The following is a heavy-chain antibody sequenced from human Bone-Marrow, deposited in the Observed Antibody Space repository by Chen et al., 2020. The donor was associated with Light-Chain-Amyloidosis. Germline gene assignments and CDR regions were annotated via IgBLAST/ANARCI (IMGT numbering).Heavy chain of an antibody. Sequence: EVQLEQSGPEVKKPGESLKISWKGSGYTFPNYWIGWVRQMQGKGLEWMGVIYPDDSDARYSPSFESQVTISADKSITIAYLQWRSLKASDTAMYYCARRRDGYNFDYWGQGTLVIVSS. CDR2: IYPDDSDA. CDR3: ARRRDGYNFDY. D-gene: IGHD5-12*01. CDR1: GYTFPNYW. J-gene: IGHJ4*02. V-gene: IGHV5-51*01.